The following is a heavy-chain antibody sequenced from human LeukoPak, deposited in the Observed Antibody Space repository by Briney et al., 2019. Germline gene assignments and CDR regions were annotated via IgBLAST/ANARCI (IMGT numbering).Heavy chain of an antibody. Sequence: SETLSLTCAVYGGSFSGYYWSWIRQPPGKGLEWIGEINHSGSTNYNPSLKSRVTISVDTSKNQFSLKLSSVTAADTAVYYCARVYDSSGYYYSYFDYWGQGTLVTVSS. CDR2: INHSGST. CDR1: GGSFSGYY. CDR3: ARVYDSSGYYYSYFDY. V-gene: IGHV4-34*01. D-gene: IGHD3-22*01. J-gene: IGHJ4*02.